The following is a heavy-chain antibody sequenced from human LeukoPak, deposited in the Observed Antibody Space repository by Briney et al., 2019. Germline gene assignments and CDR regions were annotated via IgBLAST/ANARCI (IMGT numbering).Heavy chain of an antibody. Sequence: GGSLRLSCAASGFTFSSNWMSWVRQAPGKGLEWVANIKQDGSEKYYVDSVKSRFTISRDNAKNSLYLQMNSLRAEDTAVYYCAREGYWGQGTLVTVSS. CDR1: GFTFSSNW. J-gene: IGHJ4*02. CDR2: IKQDGSEK. CDR3: AREGY. V-gene: IGHV3-7*01.